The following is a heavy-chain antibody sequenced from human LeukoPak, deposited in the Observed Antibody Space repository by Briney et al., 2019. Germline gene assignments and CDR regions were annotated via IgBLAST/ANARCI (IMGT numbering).Heavy chain of an antibody. CDR1: GYTITSNYY. D-gene: IGHD3-10*01. V-gene: IGHV4-4*07. CDR2: IYSTGST. CDR3: ARDQTYSGSGIYTYFDY. J-gene: IGHJ4*02. Sequence: PSETLSLTCTVSGYTITSNYYWSWIRQPAGKGLEYIGRIYSTGSTNYNPSLRSRVTISVDTSKNHFSLKLSSVTAADTAVYYCARDQTYSGSGIYTYFDYWGQGILVTVST.